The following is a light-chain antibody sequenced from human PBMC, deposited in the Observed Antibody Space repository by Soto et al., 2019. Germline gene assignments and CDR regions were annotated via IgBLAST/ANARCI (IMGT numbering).Light chain of an antibody. V-gene: IGKV3-15*01. CDR3: QQYNNRPAT. Sequence: EIVMTQSPATLSVSPGERATLSCRASQRVTSNLAWYQQKPGQAPRLLIYGASTRATGIPGRFSGSGSGTEFTLSISSLQSEDFAVYYCQQYNNRPATFGQGTKVE. J-gene: IGKJ1*01. CDR2: GAS. CDR1: QRVTSN.